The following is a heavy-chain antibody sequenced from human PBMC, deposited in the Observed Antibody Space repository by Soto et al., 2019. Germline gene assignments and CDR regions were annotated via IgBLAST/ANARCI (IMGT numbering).Heavy chain of an antibody. CDR3: ARAGSDYGDYGWFDP. Sequence: QVQLVESGGGVVQPGRSLRLSCAASGFTFSSYGMHWVRQAPGKGLEWVAVIWYDGSNKYYADSVKGRFTISRDNSKNTLYLQMNSLRAEDTAVYYCARAGSDYGDYGWFDPWGQGTLVTVSS. J-gene: IGHJ5*02. V-gene: IGHV3-33*01. CDR1: GFTFSSYG. D-gene: IGHD4-17*01. CDR2: IWYDGSNK.